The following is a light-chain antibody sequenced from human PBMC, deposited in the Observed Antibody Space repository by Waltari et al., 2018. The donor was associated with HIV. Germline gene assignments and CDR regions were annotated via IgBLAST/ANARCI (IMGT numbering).Light chain of an antibody. CDR2: EVS. V-gene: IGLV2-23*02. Sequence: QSALTQPASVSGSPGQSITISCTGSSSDVGTYKHVSWYQQHPGKAPRRIIYEVSKRASGVSNRYSASKAGKTASLTVSGLRAEDEADYYCSSYAGSSTFVIFGGGTKLTVL. CDR1: SSDVGTYKH. CDR3: SSYAGSSTFVI. J-gene: IGLJ2*01.